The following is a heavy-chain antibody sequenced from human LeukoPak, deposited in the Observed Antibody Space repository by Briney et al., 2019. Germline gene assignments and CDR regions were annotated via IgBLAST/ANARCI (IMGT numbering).Heavy chain of an antibody. CDR3: ARDRGVYGGNSCRFDY. J-gene: IGHJ4*02. CDR2: ISSSGSDI. CDR1: GFTFSSYE. V-gene: IGHV3-48*03. Sequence: PGGSLRLSCAASGFTFSSYEMNWVRQAPGKGLEWVSYISSSGSDIYYADSVKGRFTISRDNAKNSLYLQMNSLRVEDTALYYCARDRGVYGGNSCRFDYWGQGTLVTVPS. D-gene: IGHD4-23*01.